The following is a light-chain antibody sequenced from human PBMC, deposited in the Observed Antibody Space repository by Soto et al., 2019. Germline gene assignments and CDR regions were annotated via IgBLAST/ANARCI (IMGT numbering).Light chain of an antibody. CDR1: QSVSSN. J-gene: IGKJ5*01. Sequence: VLTQSPTTLSVSPEQRPPLSXRASQSVSSNLAWYQQKPGQAPRLLIYGASTRATGIPARFSGSGSGTEFTLTISSLQSEDFAVYYCQQYNNWPITFGQGTRLEIK. CDR3: QQYNNWPIT. CDR2: GAS. V-gene: IGKV3-15*01.